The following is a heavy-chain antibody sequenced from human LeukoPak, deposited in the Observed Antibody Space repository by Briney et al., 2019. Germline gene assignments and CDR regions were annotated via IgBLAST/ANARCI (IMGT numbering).Heavy chain of an antibody. CDR3: ARSGTLTGYLF. V-gene: IGHV4-59*01. Sequence: KASETLSLTCTVSGGSISSYYWSWIRQAPGKGLEWIGYIYYSGNTNYNPSLQSRVTISVDTSKNQFSLKLSSVAAADTAVYYCARSGTLTGYLFWGQGTLATVSS. CDR2: IYYSGNT. J-gene: IGHJ4*02. D-gene: IGHD3-9*01. CDR1: GGSISSYY.